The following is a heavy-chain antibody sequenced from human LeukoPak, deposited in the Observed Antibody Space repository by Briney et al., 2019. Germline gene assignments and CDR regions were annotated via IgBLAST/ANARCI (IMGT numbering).Heavy chain of an antibody. CDR3: ARARSYSVDI. D-gene: IGHD5-12*01. J-gene: IGHJ3*02. CDR2: INRDEGEK. CDR1: GFSFSGSW. V-gene: IGHV3-7*01. Sequence: GGSLRLSCAASGFSFSGSWMSWVRQAPGKGLEWVAHINRDEGEKFYMDSVKGRFTVSRDNAKSLVFLLMNSLRAEDTAVYYCARARSYSVDIWGQGTMVTVSS.